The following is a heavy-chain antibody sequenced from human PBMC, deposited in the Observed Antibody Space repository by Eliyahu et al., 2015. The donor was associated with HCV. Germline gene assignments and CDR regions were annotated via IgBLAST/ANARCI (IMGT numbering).Heavy chain of an antibody. Sequence: QLQLQESGPGLVKPSETLSXTCXVSGXXISNSAXYWGWIRXPPGKGLGWIGTIYYSGSTYYNPSLKSRVTISVDTSKNQFSLKLSSVTAADTAVYYCASLPAAVAAGFFRHWGQGTLVTVSS. D-gene: IGHD6-19*01. V-gene: IGHV4-39*01. CDR1: GXXISNSAXY. J-gene: IGHJ1*01. CDR3: ASLPAAVAAGFFRH. CDR2: IYYSGST.